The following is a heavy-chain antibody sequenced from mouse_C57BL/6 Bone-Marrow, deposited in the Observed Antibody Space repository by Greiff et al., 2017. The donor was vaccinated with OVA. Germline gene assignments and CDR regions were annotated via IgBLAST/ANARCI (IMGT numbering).Heavy chain of an antibody. J-gene: IGHJ1*03. Sequence: VQLQQSVAELVRPGASVKLSCTASGFTIKNTYMHWVKQRPEQGLEWIGRIDPANGNTKYAPKFKGKATLTADTSSNTAYLQLSSLTSEDTAIYYCANYYGSSYGYFDDWGTGTTVTVSS. CDR2: IDPANGNT. CDR3: ANYYGSSYGYFDD. CDR1: GFTIKNTY. V-gene: IGHV14-3*01. D-gene: IGHD1-1*01.